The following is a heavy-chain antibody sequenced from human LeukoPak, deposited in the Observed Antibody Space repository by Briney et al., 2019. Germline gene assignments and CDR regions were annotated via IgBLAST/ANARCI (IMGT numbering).Heavy chain of an antibody. CDR1: GYTFSDYY. V-gene: IGHV1-2*02. Sequence: ASVKVSCKASGYTFSDYYIHWVRQAPGQGLEWMGWINPNSGGTNYAQKFQGRVTMTRDTSISTAYMELSRLRSDDTAVYYCARGKMTTVTTLDYWGQGTLVTVSS. CDR2: INPNSGGT. D-gene: IGHD4-17*01. J-gene: IGHJ4*02. CDR3: ARGKMTTVTTLDY.